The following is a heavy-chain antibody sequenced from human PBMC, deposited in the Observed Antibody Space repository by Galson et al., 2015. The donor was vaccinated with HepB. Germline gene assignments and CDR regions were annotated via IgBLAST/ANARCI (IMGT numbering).Heavy chain of an antibody. CDR2: IWYDGSNK. V-gene: IGHV3-33*01. CDR3: ARDGYCSDTSRPGAQEAFDI. J-gene: IGHJ3*02. Sequence: SLRLSCAASGFTFSSYAMHWVRQAPGKGLEWVAVIWYDGSNKYYADSVKGRFTIPRDNSKNTLYFQMNSLRVEDTAVYYCARDGYCSDTSRPGAQEAFDIWGQGTMVTVSS. CDR1: GFTFSSYA. D-gene: IGHD2-2*03.